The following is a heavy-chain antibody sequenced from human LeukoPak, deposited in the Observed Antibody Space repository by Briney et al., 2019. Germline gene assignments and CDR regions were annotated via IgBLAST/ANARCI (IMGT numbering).Heavy chain of an antibody. J-gene: IGHJ4*02. CDR1: GGSINSYY. V-gene: IGHV4-59*01. CDR3: ARAAGNAGYGGYFGY. D-gene: IGHD3-9*01. CDR2: IYSSGST. Sequence: SQTLSLTCTVSGGSINSYYWNWIRQPPGKGLEWIGYIYSSGSTNYTPSLKSRVSMSVDTSNDQFSLKLSSVTAADTAVYYCARAAGNAGYGGYFGYWGQGTLVTVSS.